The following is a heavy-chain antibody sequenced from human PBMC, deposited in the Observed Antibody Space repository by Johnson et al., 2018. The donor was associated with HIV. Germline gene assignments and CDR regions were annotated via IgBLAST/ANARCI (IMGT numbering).Heavy chain of an antibody. Sequence: QLVESGGGVVQPGGSLRLSCAASEFTFSSYDMHWVRQATGKGLEWVSAIGTAGDTYYPGSVKGRFTISRDNSKNTLYLQMNSLRAEDTAVYYCVRDRSTYSGSYYGWDAFALWGQGTMVTVS. CDR3: VRDRSTYSGSYYGWDAFAL. V-gene: IGHV3-13*01. CDR2: IGTAGDT. J-gene: IGHJ3*01. CDR1: EFTFSSYD. D-gene: IGHD1-26*01.